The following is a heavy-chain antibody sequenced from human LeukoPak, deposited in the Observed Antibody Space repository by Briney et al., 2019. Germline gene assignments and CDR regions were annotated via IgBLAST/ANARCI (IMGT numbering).Heavy chain of an antibody. J-gene: IGHJ4*02. CDR1: GFSFSSYA. D-gene: IGHD3-16*01. V-gene: IGHV3-23*01. CDR3: AKASLRSSSYPTDY. CDR2: ISGSGGST. Sequence: GGSLRLSCAASGFSFSSYAMSGVRQAPGKGLEWVSAISGSGGSTYYADSVKGRFTISRDNSKNTLYRQMNSLRAEDTAVYYCAKASLRSSSYPTDYWGQGTLVTVSS.